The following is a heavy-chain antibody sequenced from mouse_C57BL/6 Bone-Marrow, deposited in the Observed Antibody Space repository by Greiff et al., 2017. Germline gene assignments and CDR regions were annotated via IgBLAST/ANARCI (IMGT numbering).Heavy chain of an antibody. D-gene: IGHD4-1*01. CDR1: GYTFTSYG. CDR2: IYPRSGNT. V-gene: IGHV1-81*01. CDR3: ASSRNWAWCAY. Sequence: QVQLQQSGAELARPGASVKLSCKASGYTFTSYGISWVKQRTGQGLEWIGEIYPRSGNTYYNEKFKGKATLTADKSSSTAYMEIRSLTSEDSAVYFCASSRNWAWCAYWGQGTLVTVSA. J-gene: IGHJ3*01.